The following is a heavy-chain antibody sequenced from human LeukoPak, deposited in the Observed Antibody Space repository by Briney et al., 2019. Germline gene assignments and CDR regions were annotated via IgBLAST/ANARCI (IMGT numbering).Heavy chain of an antibody. Sequence: GGSLRLSCAASGFTFSSYAMSWVRQAPGKGLEWVSAISGSGGSTYYADSVKGRFTISRDNSKNTLYLQMNSLRAEDTAVYYCARGSYYYGSGSYPRDYWGQGTLVTVSS. CDR1: GFTFSSYA. J-gene: IGHJ4*02. D-gene: IGHD3-10*01. CDR3: ARGSYYYGSGSYPRDY. CDR2: ISGSGGST. V-gene: IGHV3-23*01.